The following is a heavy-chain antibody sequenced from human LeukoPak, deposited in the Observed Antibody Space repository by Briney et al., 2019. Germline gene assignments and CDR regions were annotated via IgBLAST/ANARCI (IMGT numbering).Heavy chain of an antibody. CDR3: ASNTYHYNWFDP. CDR1: GYTLTELS. J-gene: IGHJ5*02. CDR2: FDPEDGET. V-gene: IGHV1-24*01. Sequence: ASVKVSCKVSGYTLTELSMHWVRQAPGKGLEWMGGFDPEDGETIYAQKFQGRVTMTEDTSTDTAYVELSSLRSEDTAVYYCASNTYHYNWFDPWGQGTLVTVSS. D-gene: IGHD2-2*01.